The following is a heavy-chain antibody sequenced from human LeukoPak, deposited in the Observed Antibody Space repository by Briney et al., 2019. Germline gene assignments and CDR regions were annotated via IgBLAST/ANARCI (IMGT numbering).Heavy chain of an antibody. J-gene: IGHJ4*02. CDR3: AAEGTAVTGPR. V-gene: IGHV3-9*01. CDR1: GFTFDDYG. Sequence: GGSLRLSCTASGFTFDDYGMHWVRQAPGKGLEWVSHISWNSGRKDYADSVKGRFTISRDNARNSLSLQMNSLGAEDTAMYYCAAEGTAVTGPRWGQGALVTVSS. CDR2: ISWNSGRK. D-gene: IGHD6-19*01.